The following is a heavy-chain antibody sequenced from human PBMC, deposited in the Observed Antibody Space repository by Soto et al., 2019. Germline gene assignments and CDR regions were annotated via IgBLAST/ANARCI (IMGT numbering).Heavy chain of an antibody. J-gene: IGHJ4*02. Sequence: RECLGSSSEVSGYSVNHCWIRRVRQMPGKGLEWMGVIYPGDSDTRYSPSFQGQVTISADTSINSAYVQWSSLKASDTAIYYCARGGRRAYYDFWSGSLHWGQGTLVTVSS. CDR1: GYSVNHCW. CDR3: ARGGRRAYYDFWSGSLH. V-gene: IGHV5-51*01. CDR2: IYPGDSDT. D-gene: IGHD3-3*01.